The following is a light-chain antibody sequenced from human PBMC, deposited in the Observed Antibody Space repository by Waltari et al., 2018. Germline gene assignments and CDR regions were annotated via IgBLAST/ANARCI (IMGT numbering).Light chain of an antibody. CDR2: EAN. CDR1: SDDAGNYVL. Sequence: QSALPLTASVSGSLGQAITISCTGISDDAGNYVLVSWYQPSPGQAPKPIIYEANKRPSGVSSRCSGSKSGNTASLTISGLQAEDEAQYYCSSYANDGTVFGGGTKVTVL. V-gene: IGLV2-23*01. J-gene: IGLJ2*01. CDR3: SSYANDGTV.